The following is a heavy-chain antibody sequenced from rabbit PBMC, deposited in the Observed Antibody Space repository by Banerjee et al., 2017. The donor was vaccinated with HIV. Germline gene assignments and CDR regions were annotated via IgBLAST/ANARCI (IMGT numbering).Heavy chain of an antibody. Sequence: QSLEESGGDLVKPGASLTLTCTASGFSFSSSYYMCWVRQAPGRGLELIACIYTTSGSTWYASWVNGRFTISRSTSLNTVDLQMTSLTAADTATYFCARTVSVYSYYTDGYADYALPIYLNLWGPGTL. CDR3: ARTVSVYSYYTDGYADYALPIYLNL. CDR1: GFSFSSSYY. D-gene: IGHD6-1*01. V-gene: IGHV1S43*01. CDR2: IYTTSGST. J-gene: IGHJ4*01.